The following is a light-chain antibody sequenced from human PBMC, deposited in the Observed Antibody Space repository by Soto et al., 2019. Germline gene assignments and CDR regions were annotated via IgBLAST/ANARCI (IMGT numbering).Light chain of an antibody. J-gene: IGLJ1*01. CDR3: CSNTTTYTYV. CDR1: SSDVGSYNR. CDR2: EGN. Sequence: QSALTQPASVSGSPGQSITISCTGTSSDVGSYNRVSWYQQHPGKAPTLMIYEGNKRPSGVSTRFSGSKSANTASLTISCLVADDEGDYYCCSNTTTYTYVFGTGTKLTVL. V-gene: IGLV2-23*01.